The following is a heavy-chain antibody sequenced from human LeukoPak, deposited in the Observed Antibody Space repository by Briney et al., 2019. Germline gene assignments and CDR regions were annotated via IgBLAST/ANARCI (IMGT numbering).Heavy chain of an antibody. V-gene: IGHV3-7*01. CDR1: GFPFNAYG. CDR3: ARPPRGYSSGWYALVDY. Sequence: GGSLRLSCAASGFPFNAYGMTWVRQAPGQGLEWVANIRQDGDTKYYVDSVKGRFTISRDNAKNSLYLQMNSLRAEDTAVYYCARPPRGYSSGWYALVDYWGQGTLVTVSS. J-gene: IGHJ4*02. CDR2: IRQDGDTK. D-gene: IGHD6-19*01.